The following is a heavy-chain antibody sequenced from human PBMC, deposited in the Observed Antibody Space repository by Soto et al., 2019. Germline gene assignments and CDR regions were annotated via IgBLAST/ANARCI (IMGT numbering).Heavy chain of an antibody. CDR3: TTDIAVAGLYYYYYYGMDV. V-gene: IGHV3-15*07. CDR2: IKSKTDGGTT. J-gene: IGHJ6*02. CDR1: GFTFSNAW. Sequence: GGSLRLSCAASGFTFSNAWMNWVRQAPGKGLEWVGRIKSKTDGGTTDYAAPVKGRFTISRDDSKNTLYLQMNSLKTEDTAVYYCTTDIAVAGLYYYYYYGMDVWGQGTTVTVSS. D-gene: IGHD6-19*01.